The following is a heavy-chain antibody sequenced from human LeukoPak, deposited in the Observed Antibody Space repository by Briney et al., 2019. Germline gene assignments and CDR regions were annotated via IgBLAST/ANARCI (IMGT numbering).Heavy chain of an antibody. V-gene: IGHV3-23*01. CDR1: GFTFSNYG. CDR2: ISGSGGST. Sequence: GGSLRLSCAASGFTFSNYGMSWVRQAPGKGLQWVSAISGSGGSTYYADSVKGRFTISRDNSKNTLYLQINGLRAEDTAVYYCAKDHLPGIVVADRDYWGQGTLVTVSS. J-gene: IGHJ4*02. CDR3: AKDHLPGIVVADRDY. D-gene: IGHD6-19*01.